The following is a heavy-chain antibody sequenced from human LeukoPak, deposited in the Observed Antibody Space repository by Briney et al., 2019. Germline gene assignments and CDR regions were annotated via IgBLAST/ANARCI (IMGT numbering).Heavy chain of an antibody. V-gene: IGHV1-3*01. D-gene: IGHD3-16*01. CDR3: ARGLRRSYYYGMDV. CDR2: INADNGNI. J-gene: IGHJ6*02. CDR1: GYTFINYA. Sequence: ASVKVSCKASGYTFINYAIHWVRQAPGQRLEWMGWINADNGNIKYSQKFQGRVTMTRDTSTSTVYMELSSLRSEDTAVYYCARGLRRSYYYGMDVWGQGTTVTVSS.